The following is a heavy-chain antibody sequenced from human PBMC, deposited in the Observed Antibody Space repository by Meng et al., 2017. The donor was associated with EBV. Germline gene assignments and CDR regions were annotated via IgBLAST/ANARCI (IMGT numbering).Heavy chain of an antibody. J-gene: IGHJ5*02. CDR2: IYYTGST. V-gene: IGHV4-61*01. CDR1: GGSVNNESYY. CDR3: ARDDYTNYPRWFDP. Sequence: QVQLQESGPGLVKPSEXLSLTCTVSGGSVNNESYYWGWIRQPPRKGLEYIGYIYYTGSTNYNSSLKSRVTISLDKSKNQFSLKLTSLTAADTAIYYCARDDYTNYPRWFDPWGQGTLVTVSS. D-gene: IGHD4-11*01.